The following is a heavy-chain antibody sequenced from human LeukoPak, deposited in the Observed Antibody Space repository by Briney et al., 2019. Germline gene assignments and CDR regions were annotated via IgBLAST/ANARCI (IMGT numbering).Heavy chain of an antibody. D-gene: IGHD1-1*01. CDR2: INGDGSST. CDR1: GFTFSTYW. CDR3: ARDGHGNWNDGGWFDP. Sequence: GGSLRLSCAASGFTFSTYWMHWVRQAPGKGLVWVSRINGDGSSTSYADPVKGRFTISRDNAKNTLYLQMNSLRAEDTAVYYCARDGHGNWNDGGWFDPWGQGTLVTVSS. J-gene: IGHJ5*02. V-gene: IGHV3-74*01.